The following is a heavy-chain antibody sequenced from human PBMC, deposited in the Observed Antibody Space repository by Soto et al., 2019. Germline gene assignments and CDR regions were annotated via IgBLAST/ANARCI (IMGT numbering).Heavy chain of an antibody. V-gene: IGHV4-4*07. CDR3: AREPLAHSYFDF. Sequence: SDTLSLTCTVSGDSVSSHYWSWIRQPAGKGLEWLGRLYNDARTNYNPSLKSRVTMSMDTSKNQFSLKLTSVTAADSAVYFCAREPLAHSYFDFWGQG. CDR2: LYNDART. J-gene: IGHJ4*02. CDR1: GDSVSSHY.